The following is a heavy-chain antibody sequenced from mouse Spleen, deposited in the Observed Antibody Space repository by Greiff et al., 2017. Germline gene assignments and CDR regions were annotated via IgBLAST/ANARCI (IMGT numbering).Heavy chain of an antibody. V-gene: IGHV1-66*01. CDR2: IYPGSGNT. CDR3: ARWGEYFDY. Sequence: VKLMESGPELVKPGASVKISCKASGYSFTSYYIHWVKQRPGQGLEWIGWIYPGSGNTKYNEKFKGKATLTADTSSSTAYMQLSSLTSEDSAVYYCARWGEYFDYWGQGTTLTVSS. CDR1: GYSFTSYY. J-gene: IGHJ2*01.